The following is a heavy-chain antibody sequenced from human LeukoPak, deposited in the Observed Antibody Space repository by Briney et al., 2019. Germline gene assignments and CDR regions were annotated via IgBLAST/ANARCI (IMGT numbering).Heavy chain of an antibody. CDR3: ARDSRVAVPSLGH. CDR1: GYTFTTYG. V-gene: IGHV1-18*01. D-gene: IGHD2-2*01. CDR2: INPYNGNT. Sequence: ASVKVSCKASGYTFTTYGISWVRQAPGQGIEWMGWINPYNGNTNFAPKVQGRVTMTTDTSTSTAYMELRSLRSDDTAVYYCARDSRVAVPSLGHWGQGTLVTVSS. J-gene: IGHJ4*02.